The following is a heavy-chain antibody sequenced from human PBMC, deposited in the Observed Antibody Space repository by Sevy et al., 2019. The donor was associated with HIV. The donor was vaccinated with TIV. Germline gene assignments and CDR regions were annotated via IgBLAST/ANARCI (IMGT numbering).Heavy chain of an antibody. CDR1: GFTFSSYS. Sequence: GGSLRLSCAASGFTFSSYSMNWVRQAPGKGLEWVSSISSSSSYIYYADSVKGRFTISRDNAKNSLYLQMNSLRAEDTAVYYCAREFDILTVYWPALDYWGQGTLVTVSS. CDR3: AREFDILTVYWPALDY. CDR2: ISSSSSYI. J-gene: IGHJ4*02. D-gene: IGHD3-9*01. V-gene: IGHV3-21*01.